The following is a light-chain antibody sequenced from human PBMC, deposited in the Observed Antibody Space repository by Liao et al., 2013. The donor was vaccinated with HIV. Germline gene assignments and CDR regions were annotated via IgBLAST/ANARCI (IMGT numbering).Light chain of an antibody. V-gene: IGLV3-1*01. Sequence: SYELTQPPSVSVSPGQTASITCSGDKLGDKYACWYQQKPGQAPVLVIYYDSDRPSGIPERFSGSSSGNTATLTISGTQAMDEADYYCQAWDSSTVVFGGGTKLTVL. CDR3: QAWDSSTVV. CDR1: KLGDKY. CDR2: YDS. J-gene: IGLJ2*01.